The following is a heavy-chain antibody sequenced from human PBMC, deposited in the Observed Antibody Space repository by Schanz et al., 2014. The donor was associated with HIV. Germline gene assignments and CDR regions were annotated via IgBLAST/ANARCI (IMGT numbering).Heavy chain of an antibody. CDR1: GFTFSGYW. Sequence: QLVESGGGLVQPGGSLRLSCAASGFTFSGYWMSWVRQAPGKGLEWVANINEDGGEKYYVDSVKGRFTISRDNAKNSLALQVDSLSGEDTAVYYCVRETSSGVDYFDYWGQGTLVTVSS. CDR2: INEDGGEK. V-gene: IGHV3-7*01. CDR3: VRETSSGVDYFDY. J-gene: IGHJ4*02. D-gene: IGHD3-10*01.